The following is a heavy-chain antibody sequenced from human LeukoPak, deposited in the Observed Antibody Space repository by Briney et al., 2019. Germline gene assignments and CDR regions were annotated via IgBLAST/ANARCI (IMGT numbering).Heavy chain of an antibody. CDR2: ISSSSSYI. CDR3: ARDTEYSSSSVYFDY. V-gene: IGHV3-21*01. CDR1: GFTFSSYT. Sequence: GGSLRLSCAASGFTFSSYTMNWVRQAPGKGLEWVSSISSSSSYIYYADSVEGRFTISRDNAKNSLSLQMNRLRAEDTAVYYCARDTEYSSSSVYFDYWGQGTLVTVSS. D-gene: IGHD6-6*01. J-gene: IGHJ4*02.